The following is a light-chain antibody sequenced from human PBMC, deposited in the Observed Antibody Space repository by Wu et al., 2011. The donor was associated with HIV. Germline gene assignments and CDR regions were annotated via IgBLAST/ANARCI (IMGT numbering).Light chain of an antibody. J-gene: IGKJ2*03. Sequence: EVVMTQSPATLSVSPGEGATLSCRASQTVSSSLAWYHQRPGQAPRLLIYVTSTRASGIPDRFSGSGSGTDFTLTISRLEPEDFAVYYCQQYGSSGYSFARGPSWXS. CDR3: QQYGSSGYS. CDR2: VTS. V-gene: IGKV3-20*01. CDR1: QTVSSS.